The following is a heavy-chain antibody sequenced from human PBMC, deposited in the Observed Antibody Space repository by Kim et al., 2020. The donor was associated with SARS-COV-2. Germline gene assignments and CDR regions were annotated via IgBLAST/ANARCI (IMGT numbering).Heavy chain of an antibody. V-gene: IGHV4-59*13. CDR2: AYYSGAT. D-gene: IGHD2-2*01. J-gene: IGHJ3*01. Sequence: SETLYLTCSVSGASIRSYYWSWIRQSPEKRLEWIGYAYYSGATNYNPSLESRVTISVDTSRSQLSLKLTSLTAADTAVYYCARDLRDCDSASCYEGAFDVWGQGTMVIVS. CDR1: GASIRSYY. CDR3: ARDLRDCDSASCYEGAFDV.